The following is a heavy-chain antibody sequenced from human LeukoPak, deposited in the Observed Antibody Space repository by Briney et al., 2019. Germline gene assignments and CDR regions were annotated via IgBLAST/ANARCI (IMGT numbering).Heavy chain of an antibody. CDR2: INPNSGGT. J-gene: IGHJ5*02. Sequence: ASVKVSCKASGYTFTANYIHCVRQAPGQGLEWMGWINPNSGGTNYAQKFQDRVTMTRDTSISTAYLELSRLTSDDTAVYYCARDSGHGWYDVWGQGTLVAVSS. CDR1: GYTFTANY. V-gene: IGHV1-2*02. CDR3: ARDSGHGWYDV.